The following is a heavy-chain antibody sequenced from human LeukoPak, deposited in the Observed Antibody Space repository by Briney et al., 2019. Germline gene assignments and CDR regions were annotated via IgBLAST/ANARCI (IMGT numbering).Heavy chain of an antibody. Sequence: GGSLRLSCAASGFTFSDYYMTWIRQAPGKGLEWVSYISSSGSTIYYADSLKGRFTISRDNAKNSYLQMNSLRAEDTAVYYCARGGYLITFGGVDYWGQGTLVTVSS. CDR1: GFTFSDYY. CDR3: ARGGYLITFGGVDY. D-gene: IGHD3-16*01. J-gene: IGHJ4*02. CDR2: ISSSGSTI. V-gene: IGHV3-11*01.